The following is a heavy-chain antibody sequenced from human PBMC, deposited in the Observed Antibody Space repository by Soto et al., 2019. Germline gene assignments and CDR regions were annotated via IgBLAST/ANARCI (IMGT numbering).Heavy chain of an antibody. V-gene: IGHV4-39*07. Sequence: PSETLSLTCTVSGGSISSSSYYWGWIRQPPGKGLEWIGEVYHGGSTNYKSSLKSRVSISVDKSKNQFSLTLRSVTAADTAVYYCACSSGNYGDDAFDVWSQGTLVTVSS. CDR1: GGSISSSSYY. J-gene: IGHJ3*01. CDR2: VYHGGST. D-gene: IGHD3-10*01. CDR3: ACSSGNYGDDAFDV.